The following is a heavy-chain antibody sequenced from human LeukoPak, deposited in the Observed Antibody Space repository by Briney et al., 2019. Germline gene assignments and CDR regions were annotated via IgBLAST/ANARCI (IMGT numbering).Heavy chain of an antibody. D-gene: IGHD3-10*01. CDR2: IWDDGNNK. CDR1: GFSFRNHG. J-gene: IGHJ5*02. V-gene: IGHV3-33*01. Sequence: GGSLRLSCPASGFSFRNHGMHWVRQAPGKRLEWVAVIWDDGNNKRYANSVNGRFTISRDNSENTLYLQMNGLTAEDTAMYYCARDSYQDYYGRFDPWGQGTLVVVSS. CDR3: ARDSYQDYYGRFDP.